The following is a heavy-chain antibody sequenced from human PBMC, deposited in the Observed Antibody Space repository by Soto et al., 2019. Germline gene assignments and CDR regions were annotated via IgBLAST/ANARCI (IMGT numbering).Heavy chain of an antibody. CDR2: IYSGGST. D-gene: IGHD3-22*01. CDR1: GFSVSSIY. CDR3: ARETYYYDSSGYYYDRYFDY. J-gene: IGHJ4*02. Sequence: PGGSLRLSCAASGFSVSSIYISWVRQAPGKGLEWVSVIYSGGSTYYADSAKGRFTISRDNFKNTLYLQMDSLRAEDTAVYYCARETYYYDSSGYYYDRYFDYWGQGTLVTVSS. V-gene: IGHV3-53*01.